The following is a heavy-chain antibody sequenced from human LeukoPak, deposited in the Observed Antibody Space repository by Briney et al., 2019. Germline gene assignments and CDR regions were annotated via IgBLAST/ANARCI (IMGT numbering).Heavy chain of an antibody. D-gene: IGHD2-2*01. CDR2: VHSSGST. J-gene: IGHJ5*02. V-gene: IGHV4-4*07. CDR1: GGSISSYY. CDR3: AREGVVIVVVPNAHNWFDP. Sequence: SETLSLTCTVFGGSISSYYWSWMRQPAGKGLEWIWRVHSSGSTNYNPSLKSRVTMSVDTSKNQFSLKLSSVTAADTAVYYCAREGVVIVVVPNAHNWFDPWGQGTLVTVSS.